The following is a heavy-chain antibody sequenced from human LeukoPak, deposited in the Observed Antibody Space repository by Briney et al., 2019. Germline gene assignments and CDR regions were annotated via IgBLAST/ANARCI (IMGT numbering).Heavy chain of an antibody. Sequence: GGSLRLSCAASGFTFSTYWMTWVRQAPGKGLEWVSAISGSGDSTYYADSVKGRFTISRDNSKNTLYLQMNSLRAEDTAVYYCAKDRVDTAMVFDYWGQGTLVTVSS. J-gene: IGHJ4*02. CDR1: GFTFSTYW. CDR2: ISGSGDST. V-gene: IGHV3-23*01. CDR3: AKDRVDTAMVFDY. D-gene: IGHD5-18*01.